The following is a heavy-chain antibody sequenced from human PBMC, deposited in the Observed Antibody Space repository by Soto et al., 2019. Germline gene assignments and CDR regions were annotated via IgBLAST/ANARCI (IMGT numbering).Heavy chain of an antibody. CDR1: GFTFSSYA. CDR2: IRGSGDST. J-gene: IGHJ1*01. Sequence: EVQLLESGGGLVQPGGSLRLSCAASGFTFSSYAISWVRQAPGTGLEWVSGIRGSGDSTYYADSVKGRCTISRDNSKNTLYLQMNSLRAEDTAVYYCAKGVPGIAVAGTGYFQHWGQGTLVTVSS. CDR3: AKGVPGIAVAGTGYFQH. D-gene: IGHD6-19*01. V-gene: IGHV3-23*01.